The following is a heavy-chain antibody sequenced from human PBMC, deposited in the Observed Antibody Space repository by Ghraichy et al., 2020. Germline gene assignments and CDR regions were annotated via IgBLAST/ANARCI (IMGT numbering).Heavy chain of an antibody. CDR1: GGSISSSSYY. CDR3: ARLEYYDIVAGYYIPSYFDH. D-gene: IGHD3-9*01. CDR2: MYYSGST. J-gene: IGHJ4*02. Sequence: SETPSLTCTVSGGSISSSSYYWGWIRQPPGKGLEWIGNMYYSGSTYHNPSLKSRVTISVDTPKNQFSMKLTSVTAADTAVYYCARLEYYDIVAGYYIPSYFDHWGQGTLVTVSS. V-gene: IGHV4-39*01.